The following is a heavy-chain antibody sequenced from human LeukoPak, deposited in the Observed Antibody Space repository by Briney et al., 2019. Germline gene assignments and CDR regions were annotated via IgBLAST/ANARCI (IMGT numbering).Heavy chain of an antibody. CDR3: ASLGYLEGLIDY. Sequence: SETLSLTCTVSGDSISSGSYYWGWIRQPPGKGLEWIGSIYHSGSTYYNPSLKSRVTISVDTSKNQFSLKLSSVTAADTAVYYCASLGYLEGLIDYWGQGTLVTVSS. V-gene: IGHV4-39*07. CDR2: IYHSGST. D-gene: IGHD3-3*01. J-gene: IGHJ4*02. CDR1: GDSISSGSYY.